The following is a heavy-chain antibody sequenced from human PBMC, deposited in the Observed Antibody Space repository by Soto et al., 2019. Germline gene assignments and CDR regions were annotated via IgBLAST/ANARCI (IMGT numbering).Heavy chain of an antibody. Sequence: QVQLVQSGAEVKKPGSSVKVSCKASADTFNSYSLSWLRQAPGQRLEWMGGITPVLGTADYAQSFEDRLTRTADASTSTVYMELSNLRSDDSAVYDCSRSLEGTAVTKWFDPWGQGALVTVSS. D-gene: IGHD4-17*01. CDR2: ITPVLGTA. V-gene: IGHV1-69*01. J-gene: IGHJ5*02. CDR1: ADTFNSYS. CDR3: SRSLEGTAVTKWFDP.